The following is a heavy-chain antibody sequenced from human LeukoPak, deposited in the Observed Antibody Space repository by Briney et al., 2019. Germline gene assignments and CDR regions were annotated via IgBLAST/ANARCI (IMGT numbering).Heavy chain of an antibody. CDR1: GYTFTSYG. CDR2: ISANNGNT. J-gene: IGHJ4*02. CDR3: ASFPGYCSGGGCYSIFGSNY. V-gene: IGHV1-18*01. D-gene: IGHD2-15*01. Sequence: ASVKVSCKASGYTFTSYGISWVRRAPGQGLEWMGWISANNGNTNYAQNLQGRVTMTTDTSTSTSYMELRSLRSDDTAVYYCASFPGYCSGGGCYSIFGSNYWGQGTLVTVSS.